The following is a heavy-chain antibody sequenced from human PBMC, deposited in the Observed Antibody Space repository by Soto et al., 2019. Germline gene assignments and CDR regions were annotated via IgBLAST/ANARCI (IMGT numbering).Heavy chain of an antibody. J-gene: IGHJ5*02. V-gene: IGHV4-59*01. CDR2: IFYTGNT. D-gene: IGHD3-10*01. CDR3: ARNNVRGVSNSYNWMDP. CDR1: GGPISSYY. Sequence: QVQLQESGPGLVKPSETLSLTCNVSGGPISSYYWSWIRQSPGKGLEWIGQIFYTGNTNCNPSLKSRVTMSVDIPKKQFSLKLRSVTTADTAIYFCARNNVRGVSNSYNWMDPWGQGTLVTVSS.